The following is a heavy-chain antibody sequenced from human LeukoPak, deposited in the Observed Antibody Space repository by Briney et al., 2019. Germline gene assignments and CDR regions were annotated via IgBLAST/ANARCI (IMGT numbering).Heavy chain of an antibody. CDR3: ARVAPHRRLSSGWYYFDY. V-gene: IGHV1-18*01. Sequence: ASVKVSCKSSGYIFTNYGITWVRQAPGQGLEWMGCISGYNGNTKYAQKLQGRVTITIDTFTSTAYMELKSLRSDDTAVYYCARVAPHRRLSSGWYYFDYWGQGTLVTVSS. CDR1: GYIFTNYG. D-gene: IGHD6-19*01. J-gene: IGHJ4*02. CDR2: ISGYNGNT.